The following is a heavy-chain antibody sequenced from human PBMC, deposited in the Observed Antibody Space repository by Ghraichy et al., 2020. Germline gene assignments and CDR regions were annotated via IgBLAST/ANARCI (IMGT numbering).Heavy chain of an antibody. V-gene: IGHV3-49*03. Sequence: GGSLRLSCTASGFTFGDYAMSWFRQAPGKGLEWVSFIRSKAYGGTTEYAASVKGRFTISRDDSKSIVYLQMNSLRTEDTAVYYCIRGYSSLSPWAYNWGQGTLVTVSS. CDR1: GFTFGDYA. CDR2: IRSKAYGGTT. CDR3: IRGYSSLSPWAYN. D-gene: IGHD6-19*01. J-gene: IGHJ4*02.